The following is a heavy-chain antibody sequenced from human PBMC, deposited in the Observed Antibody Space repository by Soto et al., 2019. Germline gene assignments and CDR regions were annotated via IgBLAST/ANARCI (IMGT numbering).Heavy chain of an antibody. Sequence: SETLSLTCAVYGGSFSGYYWSWIRQPPGKGLEWIGEINHSGSTNYNPSLKSRVTISVDTSKNQFSLKLSSVTAADTAVYYCARDIAVAGNPCFDYWGQGTLVTVSS. J-gene: IGHJ4*02. CDR3: ARDIAVAGNPCFDY. D-gene: IGHD6-19*01. CDR2: INHSGST. CDR1: GGSFSGYY. V-gene: IGHV4-34*01.